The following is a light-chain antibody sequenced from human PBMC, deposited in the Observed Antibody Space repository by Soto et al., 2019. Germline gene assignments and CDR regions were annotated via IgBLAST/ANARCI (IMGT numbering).Light chain of an antibody. J-gene: IGKJ5*01. V-gene: IGKV1-39*01. Sequence: DIHMTQFPLSLSASAGDRFTITCRASQTIRSHLNWYQQKPGEAPKIVXYATSTLQSGVPSRFNGSVSGTDFTLTISSLQHEDFANYYCQQSYSTHSITFGQGTRLEIK. CDR1: QTIRSH. CDR3: QQSYSTHSIT. CDR2: ATS.